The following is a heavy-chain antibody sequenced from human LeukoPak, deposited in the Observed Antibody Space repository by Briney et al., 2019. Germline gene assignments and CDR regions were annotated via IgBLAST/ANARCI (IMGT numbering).Heavy chain of an antibody. J-gene: IGHJ4*02. V-gene: IGHV4-59*01. CDR3: ARHTVTTSFDY. D-gene: IGHD4-17*01. CDR2: IYYSGST. Sequence: SETLSLTCTVSGGSISSYYWSWIRQPPGKGLEWIGYIYYSGSTNYNPSLKSRVTISVDTFKNQFSLKLSSVTAADTAVYYCARHTVTTSFDYWGQGTLVTVSS. CDR1: GGSISSYY.